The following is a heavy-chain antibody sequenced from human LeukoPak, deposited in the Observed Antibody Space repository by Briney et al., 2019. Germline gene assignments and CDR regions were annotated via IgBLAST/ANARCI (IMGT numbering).Heavy chain of an antibody. D-gene: IGHD3-3*01. J-gene: IGHJ5*02. V-gene: IGHV3-48*04. CDR1: GLTFSSYS. Sequence: PGGSLRLSCVASGLTFSSYSMNWVRQAPGKGLEWISYISSSSSTIYYADSVKGRFTISRDNAKNSLYLQMNSLRAEDTAVYYCASGKGHDFLSGYLIRFDPWGQGTPVNGSS. CDR3: ASGKGHDFLSGYLIRFDP. CDR2: ISSSSSTI.